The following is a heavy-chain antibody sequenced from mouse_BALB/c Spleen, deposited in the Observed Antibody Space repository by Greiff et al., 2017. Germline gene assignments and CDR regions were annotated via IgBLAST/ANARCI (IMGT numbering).Heavy chain of an antibody. D-gene: IGHD2-3*01. CDR2: IRSKSNNYAT. Sequence: EVKVVESGGGLVQPKGSLKLSCAASGFTFNTYAMNWVRQAPGKGLEWVARIRSKSNNYATYYADSVKDRFTISRDDSQSMLYLQMNNLKTEDTAMYYCVRGYDGYYDWYFDVWGAGTTVTVSS. CDR1: GFTFNTYA. J-gene: IGHJ1*01. V-gene: IGHV10-1*02. CDR3: VRGYDGYYDWYFDV.